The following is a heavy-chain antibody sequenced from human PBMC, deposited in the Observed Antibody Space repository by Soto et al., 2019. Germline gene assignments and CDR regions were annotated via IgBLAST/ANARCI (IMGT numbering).Heavy chain of an antibody. Sequence: PGESLKISCKLSGYSFTNYWIGWVRQMPGEGLEWMGVIYPGDSDTRYSPSFLGQVTISADKSINTAYLQWSTLKASDTAMYYCARLSYGSRGYYSLYFDYWGQGTLVTVSS. CDR1: GYSFTNYW. CDR2: IYPGDSDT. CDR3: ARLSYGSRGYYSLYFDY. J-gene: IGHJ4*02. V-gene: IGHV5-51*01. D-gene: IGHD3-22*01.